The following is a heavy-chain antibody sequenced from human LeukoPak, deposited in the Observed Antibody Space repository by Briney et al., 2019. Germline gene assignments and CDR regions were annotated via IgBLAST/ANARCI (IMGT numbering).Heavy chain of an antibody. CDR1: GFTISSNY. V-gene: IGHV3-66*02. J-gene: IGHJ4*02. CDR3: ARPFARDASY. CDR2: IYSGGST. Sequence: GGSLGLSCAASGFTISSNYMSWVRQAPGKGLEWVSVIYSGGSTYYADSVKGRFTISRDNSKNTLYLQMNSLRAEDTAVYYCARPFARDASYWGQGTLVTVSS.